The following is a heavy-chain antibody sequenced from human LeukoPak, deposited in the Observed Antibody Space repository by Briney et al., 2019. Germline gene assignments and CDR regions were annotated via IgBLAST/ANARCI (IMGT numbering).Heavy chain of an antibody. D-gene: IGHD5-18*01. J-gene: IGHJ4*02. Sequence: PGGSLRLSCAASGFTVSSNYMSWVRQAPGKGLEWVSVIYSGGSTYYADSVKGRFTISRDNSKNTLYLQMNSLRAEDTAVYYCARDWPVDTAMAYFDYWGQGTLVTVSS. CDR1: GFTVSSNY. CDR3: ARDWPVDTAMAYFDY. V-gene: IGHV3-66*01. CDR2: IYSGGST.